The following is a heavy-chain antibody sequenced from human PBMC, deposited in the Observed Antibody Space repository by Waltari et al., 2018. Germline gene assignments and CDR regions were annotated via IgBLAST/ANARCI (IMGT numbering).Heavy chain of an antibody. CDR2: ISVSAGST. CDR3: AKDQYTSSRRGFDS. D-gene: IGHD3-10*01. J-gene: IGHJ4*02. V-gene: IGHV3-23*01. CDR1: GFNLSSYA. Sequence: EVQLSESGGGLVQPGGSLRLSCAASGFNLSSYAMSWVRQAPGKGREWVSTISVSAGSTYYADSVKGRFTISRDISKNTLFLQMNSLRAEDTALYSCAKDQYTSSRRGFDSWGQGTLVTVSS.